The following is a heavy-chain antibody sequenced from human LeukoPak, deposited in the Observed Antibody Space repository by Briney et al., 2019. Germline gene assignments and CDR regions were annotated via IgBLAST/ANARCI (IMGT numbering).Heavy chain of an antibody. Sequence: GGSLRPSCAASGFTFSSYAMHWVRQAPGKGLEWVAVISYDGSNKYYADSVKGRFTISRDNSKNTLYLQMNSLRAEDTAVYYCAIVRGYSGYEALWGQGTLVTVSS. CDR1: GFTFSSYA. CDR2: ISYDGSNK. J-gene: IGHJ4*02. CDR3: AIVRGYSGYEAL. D-gene: IGHD5-12*01. V-gene: IGHV3-30*01.